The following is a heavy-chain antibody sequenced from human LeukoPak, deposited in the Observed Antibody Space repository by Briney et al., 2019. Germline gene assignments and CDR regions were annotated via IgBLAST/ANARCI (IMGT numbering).Heavy chain of an antibody. CDR3: ARCNRITIFGVVTQYNWFDP. J-gene: IGHJ5*02. D-gene: IGHD3-3*01. CDR2: IYYSGST. CDR1: GGSISSGGYY. Sequence: SQTLSLTCTVSGGSISSGGYYWSWIRQHPGKGLEWIGYIYYSGSTYYNPSLKSRVTISVDTSKNQFSLKLSSVTAADTAVYYCARCNRITIFGVVTQYNWFDPWGQGTLVTVSS. V-gene: IGHV4-31*03.